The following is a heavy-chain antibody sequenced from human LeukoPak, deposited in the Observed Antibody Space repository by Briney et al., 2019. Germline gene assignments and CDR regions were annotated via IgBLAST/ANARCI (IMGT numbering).Heavy chain of an antibody. J-gene: IGHJ4*02. D-gene: IGHD6-19*01. CDR2: IYYSGST. CDR1: GGSISSSSYY. V-gene: IGHV4-39*01. CDR3: ARKTAIAVADY. Sequence: SETLSLTCTVSGGSISSSSYYWGWIRQPPGKGLEWIGSIYYSGSTYYSPSLKSRVTISVDTSKNQFSLKLSSVTAADTAVYYCARKTAIAVADYWGQGTLVTVAS.